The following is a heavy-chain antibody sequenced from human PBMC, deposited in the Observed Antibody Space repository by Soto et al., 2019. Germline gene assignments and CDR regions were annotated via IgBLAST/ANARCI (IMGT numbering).Heavy chain of an antibody. D-gene: IGHD3-10*01. Sequence: SETLSLTCAVSGGSISSSNWWSWVRQSPGKGLEWIGEIYHSGSTNYNPSLKSRVTISVDKSKNQFSLKLSSVTAADMAVYYCARGSGRQVYNYYGMDVWGQGTTVTVSS. CDR3: ARGSGRQVYNYYGMDV. V-gene: IGHV4-4*02. CDR1: GGSISSSNW. J-gene: IGHJ6*02. CDR2: IYHSGST.